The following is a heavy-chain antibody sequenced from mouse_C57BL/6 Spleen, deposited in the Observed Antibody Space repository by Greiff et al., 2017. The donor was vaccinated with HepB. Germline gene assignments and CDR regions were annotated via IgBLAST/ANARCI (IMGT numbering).Heavy chain of an antibody. V-gene: IGHV1-81*01. Sequence: VQLQQSGAELARPGASVKLSCKASGYTFTSYGISWVKQRTGQGLEWIGEIYPRSGNTYYNEKFKGKATLTADKSSSTAYMELRSLTSEDSAVYFCARDYYGSSYDSLYAMDYWGQGTSVTVSS. D-gene: IGHD1-1*01. J-gene: IGHJ4*01. CDR3: ARDYYGSSYDSLYAMDY. CDR2: IYPRSGNT. CDR1: GYTFTSYG.